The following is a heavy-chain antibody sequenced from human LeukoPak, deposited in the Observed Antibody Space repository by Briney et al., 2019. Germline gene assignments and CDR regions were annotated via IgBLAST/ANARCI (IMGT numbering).Heavy chain of an antibody. D-gene: IGHD3-22*01. V-gene: IGHV4-39*01. CDR3: ARAGLGNWFDP. Sequence: SETLSLTCTVSGGSISISSYYWGWIRQPPGKGLEWIGSIYYSGSTYYNPSLKSRVTISVDTSKNQFSLKLSSVTAADTAVYYCARAGLGNWFDPWGQGTLVTVSS. CDR2: IYYSGST. CDR1: GGSISISSYY. J-gene: IGHJ5*02.